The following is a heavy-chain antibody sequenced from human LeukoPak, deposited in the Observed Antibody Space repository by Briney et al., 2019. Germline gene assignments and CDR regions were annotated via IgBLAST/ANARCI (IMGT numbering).Heavy chain of an antibody. CDR2: IYYSGST. CDR1: AGSISRDY. CDR3: ARHAPFAINPYYFDY. V-gene: IGHV4-59*08. D-gene: IGHD2-21*01. Sequence: PSQTLSLTCTASAGSISRDYWTLIIQPPYQELAWIRPIYYSGSTNYNPSLKSRVPISVDTSKNQFSLKLSSVTTADTAVYYCARHAPFAINPYYFDYWGQGTLVTVSS. J-gene: IGHJ4*02.